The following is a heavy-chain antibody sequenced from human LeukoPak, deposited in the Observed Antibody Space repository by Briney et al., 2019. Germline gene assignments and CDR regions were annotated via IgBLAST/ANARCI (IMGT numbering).Heavy chain of an antibody. J-gene: IGHJ4*02. V-gene: IGHV5-51*01. CDR1: GYTFTSYW. CDR3: ARLLFVDGWSGYGY. D-gene: IGHD5-12*01. Sequence: GESLKISCKGSGYTFTSYWIAWVRQMPGKGLEWMAIIYPGDSDTRYSPSFQGQVTISADKSISTAYLQWGSLKASDTAMYYCARLLFVDGWSGYGYWGQGTLVTVSS. CDR2: IYPGDSDT.